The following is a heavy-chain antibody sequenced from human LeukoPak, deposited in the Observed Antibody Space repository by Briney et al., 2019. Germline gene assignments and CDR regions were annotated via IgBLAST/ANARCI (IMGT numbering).Heavy chain of an antibody. D-gene: IGHD5-24*01. CDR2: IISILGIA. CDR3: ARSVGDGYNSYYFDY. CDR1: GGTFSRYA. J-gene: IGHJ4*02. V-gene: IGHV1-69*04. Sequence: SVKVSCKASGGTFSRYAISWVRQVTGQGLEWMGRIISILGIATHAQKFQGRVTITADKSTSTAYMELSSLRSDDTAVYYCARSVGDGYNSYYFDYWGQGTLVTVSS.